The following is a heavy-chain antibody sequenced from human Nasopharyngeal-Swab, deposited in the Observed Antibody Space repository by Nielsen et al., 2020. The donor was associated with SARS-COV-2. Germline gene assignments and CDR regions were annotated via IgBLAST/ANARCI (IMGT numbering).Heavy chain of an antibody. V-gene: IGHV4-34*01. Sequence: VRQMPGKGLEWIGEINHSGSTNYNPSLKSRVTISVDTSKNQFSLKLSSVTAADTTVYYCARVGVNRYNWNYKGWFDPWGQGTLVTVSS. J-gene: IGHJ5*02. D-gene: IGHD1-7*01. CDR3: ARVGVNRYNWNYKGWFDP. CDR2: INHSGST.